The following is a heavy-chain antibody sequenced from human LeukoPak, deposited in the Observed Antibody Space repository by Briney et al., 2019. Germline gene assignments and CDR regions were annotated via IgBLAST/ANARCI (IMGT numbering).Heavy chain of an antibody. CDR1: GGSISSSSYY. J-gene: IGHJ4*02. CDR3: ARDVGYCSGGSCYSEFDY. D-gene: IGHD2-15*01. CDR2: IYYSGST. V-gene: IGHV4-39*07. Sequence: PSETLSLTCTVSGGSISSSSYYWGWIRQPPGKGLEWIGGIYYSGSTYYNPSLKSRVTISVDTSKNQFSLKLSSVTAADTAVYYCARDVGYCSGGSCYSEFDYWGQRTLVTVSS.